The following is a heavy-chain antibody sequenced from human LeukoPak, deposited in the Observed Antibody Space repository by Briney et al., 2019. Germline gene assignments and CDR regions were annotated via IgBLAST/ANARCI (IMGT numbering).Heavy chain of an antibody. J-gene: IGHJ4*02. CDR1: GFTFSSYG. D-gene: IGHD3-22*01. Sequence: GGSLRLSCAASGFTFSSYGMHWVRQAPGKGLEWVAFIPYDGSDKYYADSVKGRFTISRDNSKNTLYLQVNSLRAEDTAVYYCAKHHYSGSSGYYFFDYWGQGTLVTVSS. V-gene: IGHV3-30*02. CDR2: IPYDGSDK. CDR3: AKHHYSGSSGYYFFDY.